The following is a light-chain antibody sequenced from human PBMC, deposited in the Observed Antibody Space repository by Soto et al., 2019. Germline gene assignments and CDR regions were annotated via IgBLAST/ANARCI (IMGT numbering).Light chain of an antibody. CDR3: QSYDSSLSAYV. CDR2: GNT. V-gene: IGLV1-40*01. CDR1: SSNIGAGYA. Sequence: QSVLTQPPSVSGAPGQRVTISCTGSSSNIGAGYAVHWYQQLPGKAPKLLIYGNTNRPSGVPDRFSGSKSGTSASLAITGLQAEDEADYYCQSYDSSLSAYVFGNGTKVTVL. J-gene: IGLJ1*01.